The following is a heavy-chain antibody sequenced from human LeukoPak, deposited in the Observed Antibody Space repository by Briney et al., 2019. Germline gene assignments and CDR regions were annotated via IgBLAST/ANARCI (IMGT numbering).Heavy chain of an antibody. CDR2: ISTSGDYV. V-gene: IGHV3-21*01. Sequence: GRSLRLSCAASGFTFSIYSMNWVRQAPGKGLEWVSFISTSGDYVYYADSVKGRFTISRDNAQNSLYLQMNSLRAEDTGVYYCAGDGCTSTTCYTSWFDPWGQGTLVTVSS. CDR3: AGDGCTSTTCYTSWFDP. CDR1: GFTFSIYS. J-gene: IGHJ5*02. D-gene: IGHD2-2*01.